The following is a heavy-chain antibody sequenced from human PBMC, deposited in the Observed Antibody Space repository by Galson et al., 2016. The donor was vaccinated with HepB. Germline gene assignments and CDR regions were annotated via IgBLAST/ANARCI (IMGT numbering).Heavy chain of an antibody. Sequence: SVKVSCKASGYTFTSSYMHWVRQAPGQGLEWMGIINPSGGRTRYAQEFKGRVTMTRDTSTSTVDMELSSLRSDDTAVYYCARGQTNGNYYDILTGYYKEQYRRIDYWGREPWSPSPQ. CDR3: ARGQTNGNYYDILTGYYKEQYRRIDY. J-gene: IGHJ4*02. D-gene: IGHD3-9*01. CDR1: GYTFTSSY. CDR2: INPSGGRT. V-gene: IGHV1-46*01.